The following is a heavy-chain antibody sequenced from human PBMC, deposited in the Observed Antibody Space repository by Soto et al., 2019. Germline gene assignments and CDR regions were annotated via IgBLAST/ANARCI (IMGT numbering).Heavy chain of an antibody. CDR3: ARDRSYSLDV. J-gene: IGHJ6*02. CDR1: GSTFSNDW. CDR2: INSDGSST. V-gene: IGHV3-74*01. Sequence: GGSLRLSCAVSGSTFSNDWMHWVRQAPGKGLVWVSHINSDGSSTNYADFVKGRFTIARDNAKNTVYLQMNSLRAEDTAVYYCARDRSYSLDVWGQGTTVTVSS.